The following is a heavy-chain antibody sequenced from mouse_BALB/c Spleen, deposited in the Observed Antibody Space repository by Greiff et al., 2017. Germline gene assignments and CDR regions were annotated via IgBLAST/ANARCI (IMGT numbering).Heavy chain of an antibody. CDR3: ARESLITTAPYYAMDY. CDR1: GFNINDYY. V-gene: IGHV14-1*02. D-gene: IGHD1-2*01. CDR2: IDPENGNT. J-gene: IGHJ4*01. Sequence: EVQLQQSGAELVRPGASVKLSCKASGFNINDYYMHWVKQRPEQGLEWIGWIDPENGNTIYYPKFQGKASITADTSSNTAYLQLSSLTSEDTAVYYCARESLITTAPYYAMDYWGQGTSVTVSS.